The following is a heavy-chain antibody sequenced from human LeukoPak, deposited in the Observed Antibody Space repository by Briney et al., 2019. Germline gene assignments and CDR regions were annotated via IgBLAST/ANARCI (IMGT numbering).Heavy chain of an antibody. CDR3: AVGATHYYMDV. V-gene: IGHV4-59*08. Sequence: SETLSLTCTVSGGSIRGYYWSWVRQPPGKGLEWIAYIYYSGSTNYNPSLKSRVTIPLDTSKNQFSLKLSSVTAADTAVYYCAVGATHYYMDVWGKGTTVTVSS. CDR2: IYYSGST. CDR1: GGSIRGYY. J-gene: IGHJ6*03. D-gene: IGHD3-16*01.